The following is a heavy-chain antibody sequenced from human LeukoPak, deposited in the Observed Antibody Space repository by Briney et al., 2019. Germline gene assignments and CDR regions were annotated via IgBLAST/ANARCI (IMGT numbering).Heavy chain of an antibody. V-gene: IGHV3-23*01. J-gene: IGHJ4*02. CDR3: AKATGTLGN. Sequence: PGGSLRLSCAASGFTFSSYAMSWVRQAPGKGLEWVSTISNSDGNTYYADSVKGRFTISRDNSENTLYLQMNSLTAEDTAIYYCAKATGTLGNWGQGTLVTVSS. D-gene: IGHD1-1*01. CDR1: GFTFSSYA. CDR2: ISNSDGNT.